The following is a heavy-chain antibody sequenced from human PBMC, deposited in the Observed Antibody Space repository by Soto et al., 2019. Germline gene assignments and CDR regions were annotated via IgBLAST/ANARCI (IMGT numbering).Heavy chain of an antibody. CDR3: ARGVRGWYSYYYYYMDV. Sequence: ASVKVSCKASGYTFTSYGISWVRQAPGQGLEWMGWISAYNGNTNYAQKLQGRVTMTTDTSTSTAYMELRSLRSDDTPVYYCARGVRGWYSYYYYYMDVWGKGTTVTVSS. V-gene: IGHV1-18*01. D-gene: IGHD6-19*01. J-gene: IGHJ6*03. CDR2: ISAYNGNT. CDR1: GYTFTSYG.